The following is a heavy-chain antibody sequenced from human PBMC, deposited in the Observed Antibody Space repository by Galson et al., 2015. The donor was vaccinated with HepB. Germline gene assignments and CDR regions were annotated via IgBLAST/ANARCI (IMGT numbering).Heavy chain of an antibody. CDR3: ARDVRTVKGVIPLGY. V-gene: IGHV3-7*01. CDR2: IKQDGSAT. J-gene: IGHJ4*02. D-gene: IGHD2-21*01. CDR1: GFTFSSYW. Sequence: SLRLSCAASGFTFSSYWMSWVRQAPGKGLEWVGHIKQDGSATSYVDSVKGRFTISRDNAKNSLYLQINSLRAEDTAVYYCARDVRTVKGVIPLGYWGQGTLVTVSS.